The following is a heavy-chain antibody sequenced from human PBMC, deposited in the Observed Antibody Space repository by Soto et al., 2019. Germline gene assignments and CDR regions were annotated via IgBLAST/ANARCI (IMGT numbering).Heavy chain of an antibody. J-gene: IGHJ4*02. Sequence: QEQLVQSGAEVKKPGSSVKVSCKASGGTFTSSAIGWVRKAPGQGLEWVGGITPVFGTVNYAQHFQGRVTITADEATRTAYMELSSLTSEDTAIYYCVRAPRTAMVFLYFDYWAQGTLVTVSS. CDR3: VRAPRTAMVFLYFDY. CDR2: ITPVFGTV. CDR1: GGTFTSSA. D-gene: IGHD5-18*01. V-gene: IGHV1-69*01.